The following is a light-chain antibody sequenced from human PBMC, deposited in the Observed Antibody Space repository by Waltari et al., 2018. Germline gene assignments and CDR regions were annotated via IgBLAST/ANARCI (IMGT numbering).Light chain of an antibody. CDR2: GKN. CDR1: SSNTGDHH. V-gene: IGLV1-47*01. Sequence: QSVLTQPPSASGTPGQRVTISCSGSSSNTGDHHVYWSQHLPGSAPKLIIYGKNQRPSGVPDRFSASKSGTSASLAISGLRSEEEADYYCAAWDDSLGGWVFGGGSKLTVL. J-gene: IGLJ3*02. CDR3: AAWDDSLGGWV.